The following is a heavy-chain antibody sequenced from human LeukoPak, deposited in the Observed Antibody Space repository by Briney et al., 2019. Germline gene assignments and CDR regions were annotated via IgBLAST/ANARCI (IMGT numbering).Heavy chain of an antibody. CDR1: DGSITKYD. CDR2: VHYSGTA. Sequence: SETLSLTCTVSDGSITKYDWSWVRQPPGKGLEFIGHVHYSGTANYNPSLRSRVTISIDTSKKHFFLKLKPVTAADTAVYYCARGYGDFRVEGRYFHSWGQGTLVTVSS. D-gene: IGHD4-17*01. V-gene: IGHV4-59*01. J-gene: IGHJ4*02. CDR3: ARGYGDFRVEGRYFHS.